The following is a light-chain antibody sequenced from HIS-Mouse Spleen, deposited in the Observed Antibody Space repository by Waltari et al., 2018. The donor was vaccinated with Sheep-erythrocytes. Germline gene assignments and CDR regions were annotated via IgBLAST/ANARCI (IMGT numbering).Light chain of an antibody. V-gene: IGLV2-11*01. CDR1: SSDVGGYNH. Sequence: QSALTQPRSASGSPGQSVTISCTGTSSDVGGYNHVSWYQQHPGKAPKLMIYDVSKRPSGVPDRFSGSKSGNTASLTISGLQAEDEADYYCCSYAGSYNHVFATGTKVTVL. CDR2: DVS. CDR3: CSYAGSYNHV. J-gene: IGLJ1*01.